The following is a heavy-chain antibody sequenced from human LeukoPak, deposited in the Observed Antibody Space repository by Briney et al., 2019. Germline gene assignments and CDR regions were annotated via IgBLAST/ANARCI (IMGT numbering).Heavy chain of an antibody. Sequence: GGSLRLSCAASGFTFSSYSMNWVRQAPGKGLEWVAVISYDGSNKYYADSVKGRFTISRDNSKNTLYLQMNSLRAEDTAVYYCARGAIFGVVITRSAFDIWGQGTMVTVSS. CDR2: ISYDGSNK. CDR1: GFTFSSYS. V-gene: IGHV3-30*03. CDR3: ARGAIFGVVITRSAFDI. D-gene: IGHD3-3*01. J-gene: IGHJ3*02.